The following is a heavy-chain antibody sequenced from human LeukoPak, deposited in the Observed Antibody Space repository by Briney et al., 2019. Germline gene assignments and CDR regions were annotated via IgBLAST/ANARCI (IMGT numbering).Heavy chain of an antibody. J-gene: IGHJ4*02. CDR2: ISYDGSNK. V-gene: IGHV3-30-3*02. CDR1: GFTFSSYA. D-gene: IGHD3-10*01. CDR3: AKKPNGSGSYYDY. Sequence: PGGSLRLSCAASGFTFSSYAMHWVRQAPGKGLEWVAVISYDGSNKYYADSVKGRFTISRDNSKNTLYLQMNSLRAEDTAVYYCAKKPNGSGSYYDYWGQGTLVTVSS.